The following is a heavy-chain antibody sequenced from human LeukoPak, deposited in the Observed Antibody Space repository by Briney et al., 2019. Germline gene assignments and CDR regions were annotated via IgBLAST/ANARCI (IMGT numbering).Heavy chain of an antibody. CDR3: ARDSLWDDY. D-gene: IGHD5-18*01. V-gene: IGHV3-21*01. CDR1: GFTFSSYS. CDR2: ISSRSTSI. J-gene: IGHJ4*02. Sequence: PGGSLRLSCAASGFTFSSYSMNWVRQAPGKGLEWVSSISSRSTSIYYADSVKGRFTISRDNAKNSLYLQMNSLRAEDTAVYYCARDSLWDDYWGQGTPVTVSS.